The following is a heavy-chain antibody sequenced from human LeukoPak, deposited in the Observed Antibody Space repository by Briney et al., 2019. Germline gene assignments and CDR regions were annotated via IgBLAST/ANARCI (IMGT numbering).Heavy chain of an antibody. CDR2: IYYSGST. J-gene: IGHJ4*02. CDR3: ASLKRSWYLHSSSQTIDY. V-gene: IGHV4-39*01. Sequence: SETLSLTRTVSGGSLSSSSYYWGWIRQPPGKGLEWIGSIYYSGSTYYNPSLKSRVTISVDTSKNQFSLKLSSVTAADTAVYYCASLKRSWYLHSSSQTIDYWGQGTLVTVSS. CDR1: GGSLSSSSYY. D-gene: IGHD6-13*01.